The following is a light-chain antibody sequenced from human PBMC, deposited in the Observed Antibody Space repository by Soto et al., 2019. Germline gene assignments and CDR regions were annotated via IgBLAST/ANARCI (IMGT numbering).Light chain of an antibody. V-gene: IGKV3-15*01. J-gene: IGKJ1*01. CDR2: GAS. Sequence: EIVMTQSPGTLSVSPGERSTLSCRASQRISTDLAWYQQKPGQAPRLLIYGASTRATGISPRFSGSGSGTEFTLTITSLQSEDFAVYYCQQYNIWPWTFGQGTKVDIK. CDR1: QRISTD. CDR3: QQYNIWPWT.